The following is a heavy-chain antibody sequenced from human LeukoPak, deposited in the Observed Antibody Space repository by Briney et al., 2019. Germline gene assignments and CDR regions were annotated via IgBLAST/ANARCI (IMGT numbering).Heavy chain of an antibody. CDR1: GYTFTSYG. Sequence: ASVKVSCKASGYTFTSYGISWVRQAPGQGLEWMGWISAYNGNTNYAQKLQGRVTMTTDTSTSTAYMELRSLRSDDTAVYYCARTSMAGYYYYYMDVWGKGTTVTVSS. J-gene: IGHJ6*03. V-gene: IGHV1-18*01. D-gene: IGHD6-19*01. CDR3: ARTSMAGYYYYYMDV. CDR2: ISAYNGNT.